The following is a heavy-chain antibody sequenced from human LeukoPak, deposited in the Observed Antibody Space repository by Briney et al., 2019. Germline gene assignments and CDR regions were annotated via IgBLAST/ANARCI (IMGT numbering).Heavy chain of an antibody. CDR2: ISSSSSYI. Sequence: GGSLRLSCAASGFTFSSYSMNWVRQAPGKGLEWVSSISSSSSYIYYADSVKGRFTISRDNSKNTLYLQMNSLRAEDTAVYYCAKGRGYCSSTSCLPWGWFDPWGQGTLVTVSS. D-gene: IGHD2-2*03. CDR1: GFTFSSYS. V-gene: IGHV3-21*04. CDR3: AKGRGYCSSTSCLPWGWFDP. J-gene: IGHJ5*02.